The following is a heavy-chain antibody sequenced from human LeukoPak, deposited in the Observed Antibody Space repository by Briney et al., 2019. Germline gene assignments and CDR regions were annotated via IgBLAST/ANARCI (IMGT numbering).Heavy chain of an antibody. CDR1: GGSVSSSSYY. CDR3: ARRAPHCSGGSCYSVGAFGI. V-gene: IGHV4-39*01. CDR2: IYYSGIT. Sequence: KASETLSLTCTVSGGSVSSSSYYWGWIRQPPGKGLEWIGNIYYSGITYYNPSLKSRVTISVDTSKNQFSLNLSSVTAADTAVYYCARRAPHCSGGSCYSVGAFGIWGQGTMVTVSS. D-gene: IGHD2-15*01. J-gene: IGHJ3*02.